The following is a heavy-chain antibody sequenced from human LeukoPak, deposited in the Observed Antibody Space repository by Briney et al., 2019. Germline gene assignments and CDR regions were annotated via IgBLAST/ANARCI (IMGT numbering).Heavy chain of an antibody. CDR2: INPSGGST. D-gene: IGHD2-2*01. V-gene: IGHV1-46*01. J-gene: IGHJ4*02. CDR1: GYTFTSSY. Sequence: ASVKVSCKASGYTFTSSYMHWVRQAPGHGLEWMGIINPSGGSTSYAQKLQGRVTMTTDTSTSTAYMELRSLRSDDTAVYYCARDPPYRSTSPYFDYWGQGTLVTVSS. CDR3: ARDPPYRSTSPYFDY.